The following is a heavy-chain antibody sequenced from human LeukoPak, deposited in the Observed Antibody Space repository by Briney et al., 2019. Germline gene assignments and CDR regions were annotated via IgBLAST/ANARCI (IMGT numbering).Heavy chain of an antibody. CDR3: ARHYAP. D-gene: IGHD3-16*01. J-gene: IGHJ4*02. CDR2: IYYSGST. V-gene: IGHV4-39*01. CDR1: GVSISGSSYY. Sequence: SETLSLTCTVSGVSISGSSYYWGWIRQPPGKGLEWIGSIYYSGSTYYNPSLKSRVTISVDTAKNQFSLKLNSVTATHTAVYYCARHYAPWGQGTLVTVSS.